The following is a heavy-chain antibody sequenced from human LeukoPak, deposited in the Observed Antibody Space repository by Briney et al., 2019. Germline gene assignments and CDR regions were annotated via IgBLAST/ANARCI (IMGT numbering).Heavy chain of an antibody. CDR2: INPNSGGT. Sequence: ASVKVSCKASGYTFTGYYMHWVRQAPGQGLEWMGWINPNSGGTNYAQKFQGRVTTTRDTSISTAYMELSRLRSDDTAVYYCARIGDSGYYKAEYFQHWGQGTLVTVSS. CDR1: GYTFTGYY. J-gene: IGHJ1*01. V-gene: IGHV1-2*02. D-gene: IGHD3-22*01. CDR3: ARIGDSGYYKAEYFQH.